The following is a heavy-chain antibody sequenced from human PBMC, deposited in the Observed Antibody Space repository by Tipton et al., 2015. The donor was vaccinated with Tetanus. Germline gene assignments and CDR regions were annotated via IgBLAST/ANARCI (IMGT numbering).Heavy chain of an antibody. CDR1: GGSFSGYF. V-gene: IGHV4-34*01. J-gene: IGHJ4*01. D-gene: IGHD3-16*01. CDR3: ARGLPVWGSYRPFES. Sequence: AGLVKPSETLSLTCAVYGGSFSGYFWSWVRQPPGKGLEWIGEVSHDGSANYNSSLKSRVTISVDTSKNKFSLKLSSVTAADTAVYYCARGLPVWGSYRPFESWGHGTLVTVSS. CDR2: VSHDGSA.